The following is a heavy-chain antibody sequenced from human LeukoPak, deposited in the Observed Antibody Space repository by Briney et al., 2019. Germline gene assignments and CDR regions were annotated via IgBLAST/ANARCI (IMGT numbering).Heavy chain of an antibody. J-gene: IGHJ4*02. CDR1: GGSFSGYY. Sequence: SETLSLTCAVYGGSFSGYYWSWIRQPPGKGLEWIGEINHSGSTNYNPSLKSRVTISVDTSKNLFSLKLSSVTAADTAVYYCARHPGFLWFGELGGGYFDYWGQGTLVTVSS. CDR3: ARHPGFLWFGELGGGYFDY. V-gene: IGHV4-34*01. CDR2: INHSGST. D-gene: IGHD3-10*01.